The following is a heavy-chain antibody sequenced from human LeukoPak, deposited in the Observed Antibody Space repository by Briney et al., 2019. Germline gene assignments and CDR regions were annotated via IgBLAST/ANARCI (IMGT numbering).Heavy chain of an antibody. D-gene: IGHD6-13*01. J-gene: IGHJ4*02. CDR3: ARVLYSSSWY. CDR2: INSDGSGT. Sequence: GESLKISCKGSGYSFTSYWIGWVRQAPGKGLVWVSRINSDGSGTSYADSVKGRFTISRDNAKNTLYLQMNSLRAEDTAVYYCARVLYSSSWYWGQGTLVTVSS. V-gene: IGHV3-74*01. CDR1: GYSFTSYW.